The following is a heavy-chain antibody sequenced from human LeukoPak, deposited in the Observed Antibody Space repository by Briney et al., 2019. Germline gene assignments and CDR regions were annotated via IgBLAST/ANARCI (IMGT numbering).Heavy chain of an antibody. CDR3: AKSMSMVVVVRTLFDY. CDR2: ISGSGETT. D-gene: IGHD3-22*01. J-gene: IGHJ4*02. V-gene: IGHV3-23*01. Sequence: PGGSLRLSCAASGFTFSSYGMNWVRQAPGKGLEWVSAISGSGETTYYADSVKGRVTISRDNSKNTVYLQMNSLRAEDTAVYFCAKSMSMVVVVRTLFDYWGQGTLVTVSS. CDR1: GFTFSSYG.